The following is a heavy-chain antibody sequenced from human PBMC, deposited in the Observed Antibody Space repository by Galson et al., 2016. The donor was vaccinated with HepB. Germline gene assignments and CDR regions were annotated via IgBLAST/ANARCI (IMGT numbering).Heavy chain of an antibody. CDR3: ARGRATQVRGLVGYYFDY. J-gene: IGHJ4*02. CDR1: GFMFHTYW. Sequence: SLRLSCAASGFMFHTYWMSWVRQAPGKGLEWVGNIKQDGSETYYGHSVRGRFTISSDNAGNSLSLPLNNRRGEDTATYYCARGRATQVRGLVGYYFDYWGRGTLVTVYS. CDR2: IKQDGSET. D-gene: IGHD3-10*01. V-gene: IGHV3-7*01.